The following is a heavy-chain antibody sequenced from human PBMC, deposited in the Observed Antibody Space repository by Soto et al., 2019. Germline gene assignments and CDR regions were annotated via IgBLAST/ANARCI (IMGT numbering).Heavy chain of an antibody. D-gene: IGHD1-26*01. CDR3: ARDLGGGEWVPRY. J-gene: IGHJ4*02. CDR2: IWYDGSNK. Sequence: QVQLVESAGGVVQPGRSLRLSCAASGFTFSSYGMHWVRQAPGKGLEWVAVIWYDGSNKYYADSVKGRFTISRDNSKNTLYLQMNSLRAEDTAVYYCARDLGGGEWVPRYWGQGTLVTVSS. V-gene: IGHV3-33*01. CDR1: GFTFSSYG.